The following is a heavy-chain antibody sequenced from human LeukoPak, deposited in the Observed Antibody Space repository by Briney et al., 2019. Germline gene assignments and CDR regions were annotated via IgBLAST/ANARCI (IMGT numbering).Heavy chain of an antibody. J-gene: IGHJ4*02. Sequence: SETLSLTCTVSGGSISSSSYYWGWIRQPPGKGLEWIGSIYYSGSTYYNPSLKSRVTISVDTSKNQFSLKLSSVTAADTAVYYCARHGYCDRFFDYWGQGTLVTVSS. CDR1: GGSISSSSYY. CDR3: ARHGYCDRFFDY. D-gene: IGHD5-18*01. CDR2: IYYSGST. V-gene: IGHV4-39*01.